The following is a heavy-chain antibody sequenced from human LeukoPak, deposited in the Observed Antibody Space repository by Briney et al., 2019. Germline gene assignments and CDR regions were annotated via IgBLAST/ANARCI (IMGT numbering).Heavy chain of an antibody. CDR1: GVSISHYY. Sequence: TSETLCLTCTASGVSISHYYWSWIRQTPGKGLEWIGYIYYSGSANYNPSLKSRVTISVDTSKNKFSLKLSSVTAADTAVYFCARLNRDPYDRSGYYSRFDYWGQGTLVTVSS. CDR3: ARLNRDPYDRSGYYSRFDY. V-gene: IGHV4-59*01. CDR2: IYYSGSA. D-gene: IGHD3-22*01. J-gene: IGHJ4*02.